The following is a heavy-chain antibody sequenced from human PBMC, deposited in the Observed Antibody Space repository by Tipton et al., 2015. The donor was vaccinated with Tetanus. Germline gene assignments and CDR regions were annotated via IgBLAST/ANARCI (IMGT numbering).Heavy chain of an antibody. J-gene: IGHJ6*02. CDR1: GYTFTGYY. D-gene: IGHD3-22*01. V-gene: IGHV1-2*02. Sequence: QLVQSGAEVKKPGASVKVSCKASGYTFTGYYIYWVRQAPGQGLEWMGWIDPNSGGTVYAQKFQGRVTMTRDTSISTAYMELGSPRSDDTAVYYCARDRGDYIYYGMDVWGPGTTVTVS. CDR3: ARDRGDYIYYGMDV. CDR2: IDPNSGGT.